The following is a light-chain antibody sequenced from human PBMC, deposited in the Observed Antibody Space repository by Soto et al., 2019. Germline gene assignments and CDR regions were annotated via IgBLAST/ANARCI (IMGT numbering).Light chain of an antibody. CDR2: DDN. CDR1: SSNIGGNS. CDR3: GSWDSSLSAYV. J-gene: IGLJ1*01. V-gene: IGLV1-51*01. Sequence: QSVMTHPPSVSAAPGQKVTISCSGSSSNIGGNSVSWYQQLPGTAPKLLIYDDNKRPSGIPDRFSSSKSGTSATLGITGFQTGDEADYYCGSWDSSLSAYVFGTVTKLTVL.